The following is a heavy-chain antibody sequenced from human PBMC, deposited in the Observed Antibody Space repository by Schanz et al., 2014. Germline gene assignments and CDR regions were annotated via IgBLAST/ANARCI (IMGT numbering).Heavy chain of an antibody. CDR2: INPSGGGT. J-gene: IGHJ5*02. Sequence: QVQLVQSGTQVKKPGASMKVSCKASGYTFTTYYMLWVRQAPGQGLEWMGIINPSGGGTSYALRFQDRVTVTRDTSRSTAYMELSSLRSEDTAVYYCAREVGLYVRGWFDPWGQGTLVTVSS. V-gene: IGHV1-46*01. CDR1: GYTFTTYY. CDR3: AREVGLYVRGWFDP. D-gene: IGHD3-10*02.